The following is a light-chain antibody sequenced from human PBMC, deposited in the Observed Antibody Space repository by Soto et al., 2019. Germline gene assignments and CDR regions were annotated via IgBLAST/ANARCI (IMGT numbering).Light chain of an antibody. CDR3: QQYGSSPPRT. V-gene: IGKV3-20*01. CDR2: GAS. Sequence: EIVLTQSPGTLSLSPGERATLSCRASQSVSSSYLAWYQQKPGQAPRLLIYGASSRATGIPDRFSGSGSGTEFTLTISRLEPEDFAVSYCQQYGSSPPRTFGQGTKVEIK. CDR1: QSVSSSY. J-gene: IGKJ1*01.